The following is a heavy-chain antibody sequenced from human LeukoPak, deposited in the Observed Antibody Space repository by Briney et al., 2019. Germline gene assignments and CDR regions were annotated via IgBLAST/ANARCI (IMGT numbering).Heavy chain of an antibody. CDR2: IIPIFGTA. D-gene: IGHD1-20*01. V-gene: IGHV1-69*13. J-gene: IGHJ4*02. CDR3: ARLGPNWNCLDY. CDR1: GGTFSSYA. Sequence: ASVKVSCKASGGTFSSYAISWVRQAPGQGLEWMGGIIPIFGTANYAQKFQGRVTITADESTSTAYMELSSLRSEDTAVYYCARLGPNWNCLDYWGQGTLVTVSS.